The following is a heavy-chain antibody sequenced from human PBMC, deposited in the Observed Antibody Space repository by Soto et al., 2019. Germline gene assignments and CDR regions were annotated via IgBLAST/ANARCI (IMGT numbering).Heavy chain of an antibody. CDR1: GFTFSSYG. Sequence: GGSLRLSCAASGFTFSSYGMYWVRQAPGKGLEWVAVIWYDGSNKYYADSVKGRFTISRDNSKNTLYLQMNSLRAEDTAVYYCAREEYYDSSGMGDAFDIWGQGTMVTVSS. CDR3: AREEYYDSSGMGDAFDI. V-gene: IGHV3-33*01. J-gene: IGHJ3*02. CDR2: IWYDGSNK. D-gene: IGHD3-22*01.